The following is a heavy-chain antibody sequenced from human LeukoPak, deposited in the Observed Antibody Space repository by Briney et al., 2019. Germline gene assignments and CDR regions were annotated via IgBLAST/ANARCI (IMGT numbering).Heavy chain of an antibody. CDR1: GFTFSSYS. V-gene: IGHV3-21*01. CDR2: ISSSSSYI. D-gene: IGHD3-10*01. J-gene: IGHJ4*02. Sequence: GGSLRLSCAASGFTFSSYSMNWVRQAPGKGLEWVSSISSSSSYIYYADSVKGRFTISRDNAKNSLYLQMNSLRAEDTAVYYCARVQYYYGSGRLVDYWGQGTLVTVSS. CDR3: ARVQYYYGSGRLVDY.